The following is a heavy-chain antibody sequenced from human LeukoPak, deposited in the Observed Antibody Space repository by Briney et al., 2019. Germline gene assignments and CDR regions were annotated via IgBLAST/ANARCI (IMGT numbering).Heavy chain of an antibody. V-gene: IGHV3-15*01. CDR3: ITDKNGGWFGIFDS. CDR1: GFTVRNTG. CDR2: IRRKSDGGTT. J-gene: IGHJ4*02. D-gene: IGHD6-19*01. Sequence: PGGSLRLSCGASGFTVRNTGMSGVREAPGKGLEWVGRIRRKSDGGTTDYAAPVKGRFTISREDSKNTLYLEMNSLNTEDTAVYYCITDKNGGWFGIFDSWGQGTLVTVSS.